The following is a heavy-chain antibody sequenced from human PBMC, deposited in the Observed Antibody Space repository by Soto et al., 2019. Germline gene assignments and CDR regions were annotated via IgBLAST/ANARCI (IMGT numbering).Heavy chain of an antibody. D-gene: IGHD5-12*01. CDR2: SYYTGSS. J-gene: IGHJ4*02. V-gene: IGHV4-31*03. Sequence: SETLSLTCTVSGGSISSGGYYWSWIRQHPGKGLEWVGYSYYTGSSYYNPSLKSRVTISVDASRNQLSLRLASVTAADTAVYYCARDLRGYSRYDYLDYWGQGIPVTVS. CDR1: GGSISSGGYY. CDR3: ARDLRGYSRYDYLDY.